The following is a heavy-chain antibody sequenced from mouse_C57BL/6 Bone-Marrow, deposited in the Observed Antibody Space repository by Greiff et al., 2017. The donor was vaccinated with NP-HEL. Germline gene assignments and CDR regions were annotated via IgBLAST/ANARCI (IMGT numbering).Heavy chain of an antibody. Sequence: QVQLQQPGAELVKPGASVKLSCKASGYTFTSYWMHWVKQRPGQGLEWIGMIHPNSGSTNYNEKFKSKATLTVDKSSSTAYMQLSSLTSEDSAVYYCARATTVVAPLYDMDYWGQGTSVTVSS. CDR1: GYTFTSYW. CDR2: IHPNSGST. D-gene: IGHD1-1*01. CDR3: ARATTVVAPLYDMDY. V-gene: IGHV1-64*01. J-gene: IGHJ4*01.